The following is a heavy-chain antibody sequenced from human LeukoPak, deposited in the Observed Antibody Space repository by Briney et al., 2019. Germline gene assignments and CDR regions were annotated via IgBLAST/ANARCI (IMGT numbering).Heavy chain of an antibody. CDR1: GYSFTSYW. CDR3: ARLIMVRGASDYYYYYMDV. Sequence: GESLKISCKGSGYSFTSYWIGWVRQLPGKGLEWMGIIYPGDSDTRYSPSFQGQVTIPADKSISTAYLQWSSLKASDTAMYYCARLIMVRGASDYYYYYMDVWGKGTTVTVSS. D-gene: IGHD3-10*01. V-gene: IGHV5-51*01. CDR2: IYPGDSDT. J-gene: IGHJ6*03.